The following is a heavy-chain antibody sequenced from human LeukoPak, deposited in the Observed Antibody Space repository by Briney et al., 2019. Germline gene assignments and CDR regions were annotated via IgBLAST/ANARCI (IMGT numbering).Heavy chain of an antibody. Sequence: ASVKVSRKASGYTFTSYGISWVRQAPGQGLEWMGWISAYNGNTNYAQKFQGRVTMTRDTSISTAYMELSRLRSDDTAVYYCASTQWLVSGPNYWGQGTLVTVSS. CDR2: ISAYNGNT. CDR1: GYTFTSYG. V-gene: IGHV1-18*01. CDR3: ASTQWLVSGPNY. J-gene: IGHJ4*02. D-gene: IGHD6-19*01.